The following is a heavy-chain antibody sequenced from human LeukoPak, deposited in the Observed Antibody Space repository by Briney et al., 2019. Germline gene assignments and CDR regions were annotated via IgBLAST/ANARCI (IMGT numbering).Heavy chain of an antibody. CDR3: ARDLGSNYVYFDY. Sequence: SETLSLTCAVSGGSISSGGYYWSWLRQPAGKGLEYIGRIHTSGITNYNPSLKSRVTMSGDTSKNQFYLNLRSVTAADTAVYYCARDLGSNYVYFDYWGQGSLVTVSS. J-gene: IGHJ4*02. V-gene: IGHV4-61*02. D-gene: IGHD1-26*01. CDR1: GGSISSGGYY. CDR2: IHTSGIT.